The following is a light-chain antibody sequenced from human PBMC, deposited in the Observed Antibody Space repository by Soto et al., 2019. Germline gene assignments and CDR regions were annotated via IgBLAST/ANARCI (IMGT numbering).Light chain of an antibody. Sequence: EIVMTQSPATLSVSPGERATLSCRASQSVSSNLAWYQQKPGQAPRLLIYGASTRATGIPAPFSGSASGTEFTLTNSSLQSDYFVVSDCQYYNNWPPYTFGQGTELEIK. V-gene: IGKV3-15*01. CDR2: GAS. CDR1: QSVSSN. CDR3: QYYNNWPPYT. J-gene: IGKJ2*01.